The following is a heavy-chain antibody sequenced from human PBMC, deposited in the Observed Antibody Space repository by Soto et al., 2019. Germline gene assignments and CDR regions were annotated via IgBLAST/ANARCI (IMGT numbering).Heavy chain of an antibody. Sequence: QVQLQQSGPGLVKPSQTLSLTCAISGDSVSSNSAAWNYIRQSPSRGLEWLGRTYYRANWYNDYXXXVKGRITINPXXPXNXXSLQLTSVTPEDTAVYYCARANYARPRYYNYGMDVWGQGTTVTVSS. J-gene: IGHJ6*02. CDR2: TYYRANWYN. CDR1: GDSVSSNSAA. CDR3: ARANYARPRYYNYGMDV. V-gene: IGHV6-1*01. D-gene: IGHD6-6*01.